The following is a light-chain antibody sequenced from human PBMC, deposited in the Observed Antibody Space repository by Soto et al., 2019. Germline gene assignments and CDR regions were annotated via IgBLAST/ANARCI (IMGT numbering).Light chain of an antibody. V-gene: IGKV3-15*01. Sequence: IVMTQSPVTLSVSTGERATLSCRASQSVSSYLAWYQQKPGQAPRLLIYGASTRATGIPARFSGSGSGTEFTLTISSLQSEDLAVYYCQQYNNWPPWTFGQGA. CDR2: GAS. CDR3: QQYNNWPPWT. J-gene: IGKJ1*01. CDR1: QSVSSY.